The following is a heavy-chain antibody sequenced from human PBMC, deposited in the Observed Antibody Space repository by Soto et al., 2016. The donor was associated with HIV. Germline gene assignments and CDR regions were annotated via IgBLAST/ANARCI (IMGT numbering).Heavy chain of an antibody. J-gene: IGHJ4*02. CDR3: TGILSGYSPSGFDY. V-gene: IGHV3-73*01. Sequence: EVQLVESGGGLVQPGGSLKLSCAVSGFSFSDSDMHWVRQASGKGLEWIGRIRNRANNYATGYSPSVTGRFIISRDDSKNTTFLQMNSLKADDTAVYFCTGILSGYSPSGFDYWGKGILVTVSS. D-gene: IGHD3-9*01. CDR1: GFSFSDSD. CDR2: IRNRANNYAT.